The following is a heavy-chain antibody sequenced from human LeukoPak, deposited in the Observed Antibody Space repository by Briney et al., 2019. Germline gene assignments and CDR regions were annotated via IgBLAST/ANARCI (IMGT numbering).Heavy chain of an antibody. J-gene: IGHJ4*02. Sequence: GGSLRLSCAASGFTFSNYYMSWVRQAPGKGLEWVANIKQDGSDKSYVDSVKGRFTISRDNAENSLYLQMNSLRAEDTAVYYCAKLPGRAAGQDYWGRGTLVTVSS. D-gene: IGHD4-23*01. CDR1: GFTFSNYY. V-gene: IGHV3-7*01. CDR2: IKQDGSDK. CDR3: AKLPGRAAGQDY.